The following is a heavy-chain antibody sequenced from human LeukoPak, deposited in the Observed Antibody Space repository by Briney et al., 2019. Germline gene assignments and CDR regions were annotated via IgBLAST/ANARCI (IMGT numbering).Heavy chain of an antibody. CDR2: MNPNSGNT. V-gene: IGHV1-8*03. Sequence: ASVKVSCKASGYTFTSYDINWVRQATGQGLEWMGWMNPNSGNTGYAQKFQGRVTITRNTSISTAYMELSSLRSEDTAVYYCARGLSGDYDFWSRAYFGYYYMDVWGKGTTVTVSS. D-gene: IGHD3-3*01. J-gene: IGHJ6*03. CDR1: GYTFTSYD. CDR3: ARGLSGDYDFWSRAYFGYYYMDV.